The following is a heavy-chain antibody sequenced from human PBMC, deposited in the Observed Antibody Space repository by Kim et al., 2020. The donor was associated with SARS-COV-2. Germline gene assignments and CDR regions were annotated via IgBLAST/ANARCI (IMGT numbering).Heavy chain of an antibody. D-gene: IGHD3-16*01. Sequence: GGSLRLSCAASGFSFENYAMHWVRQAPGKALEWVSSIDWGSYTIDYADSVRGRFTISRDNSKNSLYLQMNSLRAEDTALYYCAKDHVTQRTFGFWGQGT. CDR1: GFSFENYA. V-gene: IGHV3-9*01. CDR3: AKDHVTQRTFGF. CDR2: IDWGSYTI. J-gene: IGHJ3*01.